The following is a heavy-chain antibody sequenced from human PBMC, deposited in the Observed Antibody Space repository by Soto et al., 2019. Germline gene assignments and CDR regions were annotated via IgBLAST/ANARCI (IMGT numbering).Heavy chain of an antibody. V-gene: IGHV1-24*01. Sequence: GASVKVSCKVSGYTLTELSMHWVRQAPGKGLEWMGGFDPEDGETIYAQKFQGRVTMTEDTSTDTAYMELSSLRSEDTAVYYCATGPPEPDDDFWSGHQYYYYGMDVWGQGTTVTVSS. CDR1: GYTLTELS. J-gene: IGHJ6*02. CDR3: ATGPPEPDDDFWSGHQYYYYGMDV. D-gene: IGHD3-3*01. CDR2: FDPEDGET.